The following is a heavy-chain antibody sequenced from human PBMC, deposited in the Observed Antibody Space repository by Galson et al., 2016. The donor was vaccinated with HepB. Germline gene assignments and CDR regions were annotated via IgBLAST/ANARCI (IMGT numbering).Heavy chain of an antibody. CDR1: GFTFSDYY. CDR3: ARDRGSYCGGDCSDYYFDY. V-gene: IGHV3-11*06. Sequence: SLRLSCAASGFTFSDYYMSWIRQAPGKGLEWVSYISVTSTYTNYADSVKGRFTVSRDNAKNSLYLQMNTLRAEDTAIYYCARDRGSYCGGDCSDYYFDYWGQGTLVTVSP. J-gene: IGHJ4*02. D-gene: IGHD2-21*02. CDR2: ISVTSTYT.